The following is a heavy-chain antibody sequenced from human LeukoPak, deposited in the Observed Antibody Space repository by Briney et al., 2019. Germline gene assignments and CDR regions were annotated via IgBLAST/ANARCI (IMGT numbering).Heavy chain of an antibody. CDR2: IYYSGTP. D-gene: IGHD3-22*01. CDR3: ARGTYYYDSSGYGADY. Sequence: SETLSLTCTVSGGSISSRSHYWGWVRQPPGKRLEWIGSIYYSGTPYYNPSLKSRVTMSVDTSKSQYSLKLSSVTAADTAVYYCARGTYYYDSSGYGADYWGQGTLVTVSS. V-gene: IGHV4-39*07. CDR1: GGSISSRSHY. J-gene: IGHJ4*02.